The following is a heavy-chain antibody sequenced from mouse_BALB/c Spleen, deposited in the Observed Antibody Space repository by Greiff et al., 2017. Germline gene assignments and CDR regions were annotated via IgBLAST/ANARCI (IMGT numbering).Heavy chain of an antibody. V-gene: IGHV2-9*02. D-gene: IGHD4-1*01. Sequence: QVQLKESGPGLVAPSQSLSITCTVSGFSLTSYGVHWVRQPPGKGLEWLGVIWAGGSTNYNSALMSRLSISKDNSKSQVFLKMNSLQTDDTAMYYCARDPYWDGDAYWGQGTLVTVSA. CDR2: IWAGGST. CDR1: GFSLTSYG. CDR3: ARDPYWDGDAY. J-gene: IGHJ3*01.